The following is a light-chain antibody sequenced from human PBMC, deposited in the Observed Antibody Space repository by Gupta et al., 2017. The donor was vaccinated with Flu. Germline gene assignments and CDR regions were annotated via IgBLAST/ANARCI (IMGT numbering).Light chain of an antibody. CDR2: ASS. Sequence: EMVLTQSPATLSLSPGERATLSCRATQSVGNTYLAWYQQKPGQAPRLLIYASSTRATGIPDRFSGSGSGTDYSLTITRLEPEDFAVYYCQQYGSSSWTFGQGTKVEIK. CDR1: QSVGNTY. V-gene: IGKV3-20*01. J-gene: IGKJ1*01. CDR3: QQYGSSSWT.